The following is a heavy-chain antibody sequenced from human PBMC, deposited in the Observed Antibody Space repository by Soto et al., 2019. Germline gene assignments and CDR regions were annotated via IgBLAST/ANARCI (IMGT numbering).Heavy chain of an antibody. Sequence: SETLSLTCTVSGGSISSYYWSWIRQPPGKGLEWIGYIYYSGSTNYNPSLKSRVTISVDTSKNQFSLKLSSVTAADTAVYYCERAPEYGDHDDAFDIWRQANMVTVS. CDR1: GGSISSYY. D-gene: IGHD4-17*01. CDR3: ERAPEYGDHDDAFDI. J-gene: IGHJ3*02. CDR2: IYYSGST. V-gene: IGHV4-59*01.